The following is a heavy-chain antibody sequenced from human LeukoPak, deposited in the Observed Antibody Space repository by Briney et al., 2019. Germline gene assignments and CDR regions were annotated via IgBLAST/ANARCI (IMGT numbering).Heavy chain of an antibody. CDR3: ARGRFSSGYAY. Sequence: PGGSLRLSCAASGFTFSSYWMSWVRQPPGRGLEWIGEINHSGSTNYNPSLKSRVTISVDTSKNQFSLKLSSVTAADTAVYYCARGRFSSGYAYWGQGTLVTVSS. V-gene: IGHV4-34*01. CDR1: GFTFSSYW. J-gene: IGHJ4*02. D-gene: IGHD6-19*01. CDR2: INHSGST.